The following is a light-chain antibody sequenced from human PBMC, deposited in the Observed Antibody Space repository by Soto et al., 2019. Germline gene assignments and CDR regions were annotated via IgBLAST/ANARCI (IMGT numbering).Light chain of an antibody. CDR2: GAS. V-gene: IGKV3-20*01. Sequence: VMTQSPATLSVSPGERATLSCWASETVATNLAWYQQKPGQAPRLLISGASTRAAGISDRFRGSGSGTEFTLTISRVEPEDIAVYYCQQCGSAPLTFGQGTKVEFK. CDR3: QQCGSAPLT. J-gene: IGKJ1*01. CDR1: ETVATN.